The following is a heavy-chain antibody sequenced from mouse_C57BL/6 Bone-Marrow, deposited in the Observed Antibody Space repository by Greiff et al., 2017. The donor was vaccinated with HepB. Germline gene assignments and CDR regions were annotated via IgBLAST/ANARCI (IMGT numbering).Heavy chain of an antibody. Sequence: VKPGASVKMSCKASGYTFTSYWITWVKQRPGQGLEWIGDIYPGSGSTNYNEKFKSKATLTVDTSSSTAYMQLSSLTSEDSAVYYCAAVYGYSYAMDYWGQGTSVTVSS. D-gene: IGHD2-2*01. CDR2: IYPGSGST. CDR3: AAVYGYSYAMDY. CDR1: GYTFTSYW. J-gene: IGHJ4*01. V-gene: IGHV1-55*01.